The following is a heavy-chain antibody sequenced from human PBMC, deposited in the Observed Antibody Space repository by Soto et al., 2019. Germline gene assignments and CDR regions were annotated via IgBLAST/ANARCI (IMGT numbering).Heavy chain of an antibody. J-gene: IGHJ6*02. CDR2: FDPEDGET. D-gene: IGHD5-18*01. CDR1: GYTLTELS. V-gene: IGHV1-24*01. CDR3: ATGDTAMPNPKYYYYGMDV. Sequence: ASLKVSCKVSGYTLTELSMHWVRQAPGKGLEWMGGFDPEDGETIYAQKFQGRVTMTEDTSTDTAYMELSSLRSEDTAVYYCATGDTAMPNPKYYYYGMDVWGQGTTVTSP.